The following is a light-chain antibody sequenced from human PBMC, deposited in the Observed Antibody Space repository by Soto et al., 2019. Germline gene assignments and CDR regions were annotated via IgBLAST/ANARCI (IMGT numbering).Light chain of an antibody. CDR3: QSYDSSLSGYV. J-gene: IGLJ1*01. Sequence: QSVLTQPPSASGSPGHSVTLSCTGTSSDVGGYNYVSWYQQHPGKAPKLIIYGNINRPSGVPDRFSGSKSGTSASLAITGLQAEDEADYYCQSYDSSLSGYVFGTGTKLTVL. CDR2: GNI. CDR1: SSDVGGYNY. V-gene: IGLV2-8*01.